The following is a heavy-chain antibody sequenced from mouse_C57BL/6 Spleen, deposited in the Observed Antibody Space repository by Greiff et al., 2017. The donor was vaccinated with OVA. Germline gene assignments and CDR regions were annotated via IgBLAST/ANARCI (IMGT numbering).Heavy chain of an antibody. Sequence: VQLQQSGTVLARPGASVKMSCKTSGYTFTSYWMHWVKQRPGQGLEWIGAIYPGNSDTSYNQKFKGKAKLTAVTSASTAYMELSSLTNEDSAVYYCTRSGYYGRDYFDYWGQGTTLTVSS. CDR2: IYPGNSDT. V-gene: IGHV1-5*01. CDR3: TRSGYYGRDYFDY. D-gene: IGHD1-1*01. J-gene: IGHJ2*01. CDR1: GYTFTSYW.